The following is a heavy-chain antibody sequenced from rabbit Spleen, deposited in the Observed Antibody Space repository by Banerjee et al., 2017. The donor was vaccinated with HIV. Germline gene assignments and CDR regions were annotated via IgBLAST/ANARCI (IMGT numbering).Heavy chain of an antibody. V-gene: IGHV1S45*01. D-gene: IGHD8-1*01. CDR3: ARDAGTSFSTYGMDL. CDR1: GFFFSRAYD. Sequence: QEQLVVSGGGLVEPGAPLTLICTTSGFFFSRAYDMRCVRQAPGKGLEWVACAYAGSSDSTYSATWAKGRFTISKTSSTTVTLQMTSLTAADTATYFCARDAGTSFSTYGMDLWGPGTLVTVS. J-gene: IGHJ6*01. CDR2: AYAGSSDST.